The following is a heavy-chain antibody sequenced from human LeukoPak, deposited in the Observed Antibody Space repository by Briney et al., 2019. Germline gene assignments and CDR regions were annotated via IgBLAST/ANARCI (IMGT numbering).Heavy chain of an antibody. D-gene: IGHD1-1*01. V-gene: IGHV4-39*01. J-gene: IGHJ5*02. CDR1: GGSISSSSYY. CDR2: IYYSGST. CDR3: ARRAVRNWFDP. Sequence: SETLSLTCTVSGGSISSSSYYWGWIRQPPGKGLEWIGSIYYSGSTYYNPSLKSRVTISVDTSKNQFSLKLSSVTAADTAVYYCARRAVRNWFDPWGHGTLVTVSS.